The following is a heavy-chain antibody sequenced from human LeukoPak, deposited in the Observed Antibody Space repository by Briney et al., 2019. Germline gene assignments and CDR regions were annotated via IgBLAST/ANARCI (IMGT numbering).Heavy chain of an antibody. V-gene: IGHV3-7*01. Sequence: GGSLRLSCAASGFTLSSYWMSWVRQAPGKGVEGVANIKQDGSEKYYVDSVKGRFTISRDNAKNSLYLQMNSLRAEDTAVSSSARDLTILWGQGTLVTVSS. J-gene: IGHJ4*02. D-gene: IGHD5-24*01. CDR3: ARDLTIL. CDR1: GFTLSSYW. CDR2: IKQDGSEK.